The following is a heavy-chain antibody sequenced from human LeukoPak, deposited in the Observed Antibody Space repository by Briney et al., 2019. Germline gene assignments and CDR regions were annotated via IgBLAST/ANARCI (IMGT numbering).Heavy chain of an antibody. CDR2: IYYSGST. CDR3: AKSNGYVLVDI. Sequence: SETLSLTCTVSGGSISSYYWSWIRQPPGKGLEWIGYIYYSGSTNYNPSLKSRVTISVDTSRNQFSLKLTSVTAADTAVYYCAKSNGYVLVDIWGQGTMVTVSS. V-gene: IGHV4-59*12. D-gene: IGHD3-22*01. J-gene: IGHJ3*02. CDR1: GGSISSYY.